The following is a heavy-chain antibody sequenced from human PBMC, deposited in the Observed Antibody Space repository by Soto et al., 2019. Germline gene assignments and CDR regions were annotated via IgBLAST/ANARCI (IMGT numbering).Heavy chain of an antibody. J-gene: IGHJ4*01. D-gene: IGHD4-4*01. CDR1: GDSVSSNSAT. V-gene: IGHV6-1*01. CDR3: AREVYSNPWYGLDY. CDR2: AYYRSKWYI. Sequence: SQTLSLTCAISGDSVSSNSATWNWIRQSPSRGLEWLGRAYYRSKWYIDYAVSVKSRIIINPDTSKNQFSLQLNSLTPDDTAVYYCAREVYSNPWYGLDYWGHGTLVTVSS.